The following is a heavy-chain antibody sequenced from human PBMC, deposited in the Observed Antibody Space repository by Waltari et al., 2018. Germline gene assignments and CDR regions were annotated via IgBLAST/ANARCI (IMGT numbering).Heavy chain of an antibody. CDR2: INAGNGNT. J-gene: IGHJ3*02. CDR3: ARVEGAAGLDI. D-gene: IGHD3-16*01. CDR1: GYTFTSYA. Sequence: QVQLVQSGAEVKKPGASVKVSCKPSGYTFTSYAMHWGRQAPGQRLEWMGWINAGNGNTKYSQKFQGRVTITRDTSASTAYMELSSLRSEDTAVYYCARVEGAAGLDIWGQGTMVTVSS. V-gene: IGHV1-3*01.